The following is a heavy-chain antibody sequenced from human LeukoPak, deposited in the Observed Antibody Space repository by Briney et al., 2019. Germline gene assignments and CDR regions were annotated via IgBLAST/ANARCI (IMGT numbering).Heavy chain of an antibody. CDR3: ARAVGATKSSTDAFDI. Sequence: GESLKISCKGSGYSFTSYWIGWVRQMPGKGLEWMVIIYPGDSDTRYSPSFQGQFTISADKSISTAYLQWSSLKASDTAMYYCARAVGATKSSTDAFDIWGQGTMVTVSS. D-gene: IGHD1-26*01. J-gene: IGHJ3*02. CDR2: IYPGDSDT. CDR1: GYSFTSYW. V-gene: IGHV5-51*01.